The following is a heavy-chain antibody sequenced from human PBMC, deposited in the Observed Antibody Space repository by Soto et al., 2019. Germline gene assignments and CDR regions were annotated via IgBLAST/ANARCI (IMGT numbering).Heavy chain of an antibody. CDR1: GYSFTSYW. D-gene: IGHD3-22*01. J-gene: IGHJ3*02. CDR2: IDPSDSYT. V-gene: IGHV5-10-1*01. Sequence: GESLKISCKGSGYSFTSYWISWVRQMPGKGLEWMGRIDPSDSYTNYSPSFQGHVTISADKSISTAYLQWSSLKASDTAMYYCARPPNYYDSSGYYYAGAFDIWGQGAMVTVSS. CDR3: ARPPNYYDSSGYYYAGAFDI.